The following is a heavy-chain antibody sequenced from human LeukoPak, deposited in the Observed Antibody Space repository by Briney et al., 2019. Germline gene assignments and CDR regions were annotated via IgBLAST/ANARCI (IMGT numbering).Heavy chain of an antibody. J-gene: IGHJ4*02. V-gene: IGHV3-30*11. CDR3: ARDSTYWYDSGSSGPHYFDY. CDR2: ISSDGSKT. Sequence: GGSLRLSCAASGFIFSNYAMRWVRQAPGKGREWVALISSDGSKTYRADSVMCRFSISRDNSKNTLYLQLNSLRAEDTSVYYCARDSTYWYDSGSSGPHYFDYWGQGTLVTVSS. CDR1: GFIFSNYA. D-gene: IGHD3-10*01.